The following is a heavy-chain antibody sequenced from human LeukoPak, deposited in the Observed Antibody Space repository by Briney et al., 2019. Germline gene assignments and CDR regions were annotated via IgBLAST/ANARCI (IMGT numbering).Heavy chain of an antibody. CDR2: ITNAGLYI. D-gene: IGHD4-11*01. V-gene: IGHV3-21*01. CDR1: GFSFSDYT. J-gene: IGHJ4*02. Sequence: PGGSLRLSCAASGFSFSDYTMNWVRQAPGKGLQWVSSITNAGLYIYYADSVKGRFTISRDNAKNSLYLQMNSLRAEDTAVYSCARGDPQAQVTYWGQGTLVTVSS. CDR3: ARGDPQAQVTY.